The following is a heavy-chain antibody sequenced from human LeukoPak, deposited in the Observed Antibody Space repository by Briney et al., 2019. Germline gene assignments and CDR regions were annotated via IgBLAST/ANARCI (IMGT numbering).Heavy chain of an antibody. J-gene: IGHJ4*02. CDR2: ISSSSSTI. V-gene: IGHV3-48*01. Sequence: GRSLRLSCAASGFTFSSYSMNWVRQAPGKGLEWVSYISSSSSTIYYADSVKGRFTISRDNAKNSLYLQMNSLRAEDTAVYYCARGPHSSGRYRRPPSFDYWGQGTLVTVSS. CDR3: ARGPHSSGRYRRPPSFDY. CDR1: GFTFSSYS. D-gene: IGHD6-19*01.